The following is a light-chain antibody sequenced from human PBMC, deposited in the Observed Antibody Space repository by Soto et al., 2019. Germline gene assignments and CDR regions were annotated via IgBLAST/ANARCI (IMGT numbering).Light chain of an antibody. V-gene: IGKV1-39*01. Sequence: EIQMTQSPSSLSASVGDRVTITCRASQSISSFLNWYQQKPGRAPKLLIYAASSLQSGVPSRFSGSGSGTDFTLTISSLQAEDFATYYCQQSYSSPWTFGQGTKVDIK. CDR3: QQSYSSPWT. CDR1: QSISSF. CDR2: AAS. J-gene: IGKJ1*01.